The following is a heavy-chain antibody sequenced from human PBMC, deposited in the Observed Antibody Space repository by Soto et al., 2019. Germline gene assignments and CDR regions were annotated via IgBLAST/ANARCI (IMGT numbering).Heavy chain of an antibody. CDR1: GFTFSNAW. CDR2: IKSKTDGGTT. Sequence: EVQLVESGGGLVKPGGSLRLSCAASGFTFSNAWMSWVRQAPGKGLEWVGRIKSKTDGGTTDYAAPVKGRFTISRDDSKNTLYLQMNSLKTDDTAVDYCTTTYTYYDLLSYYYYYRDVWGKGTTVTFSS. D-gene: IGHD3-9*01. V-gene: IGHV3-15*01. CDR3: TTTYTYYDLLSYYYYYRDV. J-gene: IGHJ6*03.